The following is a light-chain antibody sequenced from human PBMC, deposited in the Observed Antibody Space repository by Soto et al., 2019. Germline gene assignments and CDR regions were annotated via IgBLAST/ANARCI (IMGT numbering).Light chain of an antibody. CDR1: SSDVGGYNY. Sequence: QSALTQPASVSGSPGQSITISCTGTSSDVGGYNYVSWYQQHPGKAPKLMIYEVSNRPSGVSNRFSGSKSVNTASLTISGLQAEDEAHYYCSSYTSSSTRVFGGGTKLTVL. CDR3: SSYTSSSTRV. V-gene: IGLV2-14*01. J-gene: IGLJ3*02. CDR2: EVS.